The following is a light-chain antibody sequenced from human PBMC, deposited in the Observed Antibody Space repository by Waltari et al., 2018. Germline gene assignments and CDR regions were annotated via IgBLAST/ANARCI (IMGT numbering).Light chain of an antibody. Sequence: VLTQSPVSLSSSPEERVTLPCRASQSVSRALAWYQQKPGQAPRLLIFDASTMATGIPDRFSGSGSETDFSLTISRLEPEDFAVYYCQHYVRLPATFGRGTKVEIK. V-gene: IGKV3D-20*02. CDR1: QSVSRA. J-gene: IGKJ1*01. CDR3: QHYVRLPAT. CDR2: DAS.